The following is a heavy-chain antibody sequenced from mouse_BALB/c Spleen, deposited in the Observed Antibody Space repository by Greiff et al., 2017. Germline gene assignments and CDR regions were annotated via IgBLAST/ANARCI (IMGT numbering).Heavy chain of an antibody. J-gene: IGHJ2*01. V-gene: IGHV5-6*01. CDR3: ARGGPGYYFDY. CDR2: ISSGGSYT. D-gene: IGHD3-2*02. Sequence: EVHLVESGGDLVKPGGSLKLSCAASGFTFSSYGMSWVRQTPDKRLEWVATISSGGSYTYYPDSVKGRFTISRDNAKNNLYLQMSSLKSEDTAMYYCARGGPGYYFDYWGQGTTLTVAS. CDR1: GFTFSSYG.